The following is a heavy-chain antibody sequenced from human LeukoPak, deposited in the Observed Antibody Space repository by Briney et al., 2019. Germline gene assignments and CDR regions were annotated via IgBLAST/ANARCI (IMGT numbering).Heavy chain of an antibody. Sequence: GGSLRLSCAASGFTFSSYGMHWVRQAPGKGLEWVAFIRYDGSNKYYADSVKGRFTISRDNSKNTLYLQMNSLRAEDTAVYYCATAKGYYGSRSYYRGRAFDIWGQGTMVTVSS. CDR3: ATAKGYYGSRSYYRGRAFDI. D-gene: IGHD3-10*01. J-gene: IGHJ3*02. CDR1: GFTFSSYG. V-gene: IGHV3-30*02. CDR2: IRYDGSNK.